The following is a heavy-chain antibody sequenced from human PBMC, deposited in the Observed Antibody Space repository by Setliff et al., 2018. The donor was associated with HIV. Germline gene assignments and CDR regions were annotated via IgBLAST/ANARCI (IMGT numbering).Heavy chain of an antibody. Sequence: PGGSLRLSCAASGFTFSGYGMHWVRQAPGKGLEWVALIWYDASKKEYADSVKGRFNMLRDDSKNTVYLQMNSLRAEDTAEYYCAKELAASGLGYFDSWGRGILVTVSS. V-gene: IGHV3-33*06. CDR3: AKELAASGLGYFDS. D-gene: IGHD3-22*01. CDR1: GFTFSGYG. J-gene: IGHJ4*02. CDR2: IWYDASKK.